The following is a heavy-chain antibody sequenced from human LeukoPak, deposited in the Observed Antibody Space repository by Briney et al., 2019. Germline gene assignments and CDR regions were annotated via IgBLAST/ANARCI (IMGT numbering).Heavy chain of an antibody. J-gene: IGHJ6*03. CDR1: GGSFSGYY. V-gene: IGHV4-34*01. CDR3: ASSGCSSTSCYRVGYYYYYMDV. Sequence: PSETLSLTCAEHGGSFSGYYWSSIRQPPGKGLGWVWEINHSGSTNYNPSLQSRVTISVDTSKNQSSLKLSSVTAADTAVYYCASSGCSSTSCYRVGYYYYYMDVWGKGTTVTVSS. CDR2: INHSGST. D-gene: IGHD2-2*02.